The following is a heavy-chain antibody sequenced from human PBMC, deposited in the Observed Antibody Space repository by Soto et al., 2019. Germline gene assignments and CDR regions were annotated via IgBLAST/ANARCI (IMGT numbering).Heavy chain of an antibody. Sequence: QVQLQQWGAGLLKPSETLSLTCAVYGGSFSGYYWCWIRQPPGKGLEWIGEINHSGSTNYNPPLKSRVTISADTPKHQFPLKLSSVTAAYTAVYYCASLLAWAAVPWGQGTLVTVSS. V-gene: IGHV4-34*01. CDR1: GGSFSGYY. CDR2: INHSGST. D-gene: IGHD3-3*02. J-gene: IGHJ5*02. CDR3: ASLLAWAAVP.